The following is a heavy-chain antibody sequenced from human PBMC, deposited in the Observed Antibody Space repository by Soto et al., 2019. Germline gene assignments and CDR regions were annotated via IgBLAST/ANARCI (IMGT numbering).Heavy chain of an antibody. V-gene: IGHV4-59*08. J-gene: IGHJ2*01. Sequence: QVQLQESGPGLVKPSETLSLTCTVSGGSISSYYWSWIRQPPGKGLEWIGYIYYSGSTNYNPSLTSLVTEWVAESKNRSHLNLRYVTAADTAVYYYARLNPAGRNRWYPAWYFELCGRGTLVTVAS. D-gene: IGHD6-13*01. CDR3: ARLNPAGRNRWYPAWYFEL. CDR1: GGSISSYY. CDR2: IYYSGST.